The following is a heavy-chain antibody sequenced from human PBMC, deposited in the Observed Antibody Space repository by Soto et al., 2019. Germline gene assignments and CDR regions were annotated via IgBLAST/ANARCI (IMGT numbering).Heavy chain of an antibody. CDR1: GFILTRYS. V-gene: IGHV3-21*06. Sequence: LRLSCAASGFILTRYSMNWVRQAPGKGLEWVSSISSTTNYIYYGDSMKGRFTISRDNAKNSLYLEMNSLRAEDTAVYYCARESEDLTSNFDYWGQGTLVTVSS. J-gene: IGHJ4*02. CDR3: ARESEDLTSNFDY. CDR2: ISSTTNYI.